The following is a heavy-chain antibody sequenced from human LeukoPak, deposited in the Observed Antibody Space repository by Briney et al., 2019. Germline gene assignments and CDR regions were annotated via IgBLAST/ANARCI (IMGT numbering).Heavy chain of an antibody. CDR1: GGPISSSSYY. CDR3: ARKASPYSLVATLYYFDY. D-gene: IGHD5-12*01. Sequence: ETLSLTCTVSGGPISSSSYYWGWIRQPPGKGLEWIGSIYYSGSTYYNPSLKSRVTISVDTSKNQFSLKLSSVTAADTAVYYCARKASPYSLVATLYYFDYWGQGTLVTVSS. CDR2: IYYSGST. J-gene: IGHJ4*02. V-gene: IGHV4-39*01.